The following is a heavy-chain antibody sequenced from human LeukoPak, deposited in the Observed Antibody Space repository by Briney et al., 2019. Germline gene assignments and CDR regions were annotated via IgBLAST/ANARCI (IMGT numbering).Heavy chain of an antibody. CDR3: ARLYSGTRPPDY. J-gene: IGHJ4*02. CDR1: GGSIISSSYY. CDR2: IYYSGNT. D-gene: IGHD3-10*01. V-gene: IGHV4-39*01. Sequence: SEPVSLTCTVSGGSIISSSYYWGWIRQPPGKGLEWIGSIYYSGNTYYNPSLKSRVTISIDTSKNQLSVKLSSVTAADTAVYYCARLYSGTRPPDYWGQGTLFT.